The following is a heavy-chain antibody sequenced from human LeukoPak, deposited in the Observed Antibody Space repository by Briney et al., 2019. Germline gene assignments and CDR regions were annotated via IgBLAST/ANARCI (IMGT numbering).Heavy chain of an antibody. CDR3: AREETYCSSTSCYAHWFDP. D-gene: IGHD2-2*01. CDR2: INHSGST. Sequence: SETLSLTCAVYGGSFSGYYWSWIRQPPGKGLEWIGEINHSGSTNYNPSLKSRVAISVDTSKNQFSLKLSSVTAADTAVYYCAREETYCSSTSCYAHWFDPWGQGTLVTVSA. CDR1: GGSFSGYY. V-gene: IGHV4-34*01. J-gene: IGHJ5*02.